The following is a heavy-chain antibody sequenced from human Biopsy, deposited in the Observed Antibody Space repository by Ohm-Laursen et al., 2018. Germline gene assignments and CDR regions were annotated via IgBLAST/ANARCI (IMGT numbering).Heavy chain of an antibody. CDR1: GFTFSSHA. D-gene: IGHD5-18*01. J-gene: IGHJ6*02. V-gene: IGHV3-23*01. CDR2: ITGVGGVT. CDR3: AKWGTSMALYHFYGMDV. Sequence: SLRLSCAASGFTFSSHAMSWVRQAPGKGLVWVSVITGVGGVTYYADPVKGRFTVSRDNSMNTMFLQMNSLRAQDAGTYYCAKWGTSMALYHFYGMDVWGQGTTVSVSS.